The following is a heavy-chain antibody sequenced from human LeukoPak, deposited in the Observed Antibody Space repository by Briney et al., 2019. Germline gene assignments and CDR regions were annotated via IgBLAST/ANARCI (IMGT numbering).Heavy chain of an antibody. CDR3: ARGVHASDTTHYFDY. CDR1: GFTFSSYA. Sequence: PGGSLRLSCAASGFTFSSYAMHWVRQAPGKGLEYVSAISSNGGSTYYANSVKGRFTISRDNSKNTLYLQMGSLRAEDMAVYYCARGVHASDTTHYFDYWGQGTLVTVSS. J-gene: IGHJ4*02. V-gene: IGHV3-64*01. D-gene: IGHD1-1*01. CDR2: ISSNGGST.